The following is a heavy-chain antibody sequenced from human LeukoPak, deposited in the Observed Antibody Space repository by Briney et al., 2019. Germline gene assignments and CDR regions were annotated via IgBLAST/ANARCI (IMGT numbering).Heavy chain of an antibody. J-gene: IGHJ5*02. CDR1: GYTLTSYA. Sequence: ASVKVSCKASGYTLTSYAMNWVRPAPGQGLEWMGWINTNTGNPTYAQGFTGRFVFSLDTSVSTAYLQISSLKAEDTAVYYCARARRVCSSTSCYVWGLFFDPWGQGTLVTVSS. D-gene: IGHD2-2*01. CDR2: INTNTGNP. V-gene: IGHV7-4-1*02. CDR3: ARARRVCSSTSCYVWGLFFDP.